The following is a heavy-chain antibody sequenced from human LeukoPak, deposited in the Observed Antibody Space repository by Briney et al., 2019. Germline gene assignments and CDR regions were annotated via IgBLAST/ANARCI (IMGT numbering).Heavy chain of an antibody. CDR3: ARGRQADFWSGYYSFWFDP. D-gene: IGHD3-3*01. J-gene: IGHJ5*02. Sequence: ASVKVSCKASGYTFTSYDINWVRQATGQGLEWMGWMNPNSGNTGYAQKFQGRVTMTRNTSISTAYMELSSLRSEDTAVYYCARGRQADFWSGYYSFWFDPWGQGTLVTVSS. CDR1: GYTFTSYD. CDR2: MNPNSGNT. V-gene: IGHV1-8*01.